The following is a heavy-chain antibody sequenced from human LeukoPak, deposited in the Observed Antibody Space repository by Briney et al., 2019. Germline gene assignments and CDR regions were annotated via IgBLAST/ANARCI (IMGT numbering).Heavy chain of an antibody. CDR1: GFTVRSNY. CDR3: ARGPYSSGWYLDFFDY. D-gene: IGHD6-19*01. CDR2: IYSGGST. V-gene: IGHV3-66*01. Sequence: GGSLRLSCAASGFTVRSNYMSWVRQAPGKGLEWVSVIYSGGSTYYADSVKGRFTISRDNSKNTLYLQMNSLRAEDTAVYYCARGPYSSGWYLDFFDYWGQGTLVTVSS. J-gene: IGHJ4*02.